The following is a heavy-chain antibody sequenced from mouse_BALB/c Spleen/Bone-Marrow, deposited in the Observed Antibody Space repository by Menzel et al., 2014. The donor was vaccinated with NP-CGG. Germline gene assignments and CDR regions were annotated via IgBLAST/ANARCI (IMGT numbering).Heavy chain of an antibody. D-gene: IGHD4-1*01. J-gene: IGHJ2*01. V-gene: IGHV5-17*02. CDR1: GFTFSGFG. CDR2: ISSGSSTI. CDR3: TRGGNWEDFDY. Sequence: EVQLVESGGGLVQPGGSRKLSCAASGFTFSGFGMHWVRQAPEKGLEWVAYISSGSSTIFYADTVKGRFTISRSNPRNTLFLQKTNLRSEDTAMYYCTRGGNWEDFDYWGQGTTLTVSS.